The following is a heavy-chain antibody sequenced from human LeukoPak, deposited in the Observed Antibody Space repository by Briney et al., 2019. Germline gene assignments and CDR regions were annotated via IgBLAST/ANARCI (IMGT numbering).Heavy chain of an antibody. CDR3: ARDAPWDYDSSGYPAFDI. V-gene: IGHV3-74*01. CDR1: GFTFDDYA. CDR2: INSDGSST. D-gene: IGHD3-22*01. Sequence: GRSLRLSCAASGFTFDDYAMHWVRQAPGKGLVWVSRINSDGSSTSYADSVKGRFTISRDNAKNTLYLQMNSLRAEDTAVYYCARDAPWDYDSSGYPAFDIWGQGTMVTVSS. J-gene: IGHJ3*02.